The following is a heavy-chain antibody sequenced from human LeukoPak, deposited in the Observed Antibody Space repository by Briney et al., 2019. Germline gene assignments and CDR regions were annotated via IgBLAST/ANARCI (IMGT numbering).Heavy chain of an antibody. J-gene: IGHJ5*02. Sequence: GGSLRLSCVASGFTFSGFSMSWVRQPPGKGLEWVSVIASGGDITYYADSVKGRFTISRDNSKSTLYLQPNSLRAEDTALYYCARDRYCSGGSYSSVRFDPWGQGTLVTVSS. D-gene: IGHD2-15*01. CDR3: ARDRYCSGGSYSSVRFDP. CDR1: GFTFSGFS. CDR2: IASGGDIT. V-gene: IGHV3-23*01.